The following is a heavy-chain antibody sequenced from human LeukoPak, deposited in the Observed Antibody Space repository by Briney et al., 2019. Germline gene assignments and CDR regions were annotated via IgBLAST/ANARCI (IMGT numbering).Heavy chain of an antibody. Sequence: PGGSLRLSCADSGFTFSDDYMSWGCEAPGKGGGGGSYISSSGSVINYADTVKGGVTISGDNAKNSPYLQMNSLRADDTAVYYCARVSRSWGQGTLFTVSS. V-gene: IGHV3-11*01. CDR2: ISSSGSVI. CDR3: ARVSRS. J-gene: IGHJ5*02. CDR1: GFTFSDDY.